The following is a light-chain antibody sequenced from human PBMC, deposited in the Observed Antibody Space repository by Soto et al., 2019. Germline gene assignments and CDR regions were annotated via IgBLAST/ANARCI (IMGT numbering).Light chain of an antibody. V-gene: IGKV3-20*01. CDR2: AAS. CDR1: QSVSSSS. Sequence: EIVLTQSPGTLSLSPGERATLSCRASQSVSSSSLAWYQQKPGQAPRLLINAASSRASGIPGRFSGSGSGTDFTLTISRLEPEDFAVYYCQQYVGSPPKYTFGQGTKLEIK. CDR3: QQYVGSPPKYT. J-gene: IGKJ2*01.